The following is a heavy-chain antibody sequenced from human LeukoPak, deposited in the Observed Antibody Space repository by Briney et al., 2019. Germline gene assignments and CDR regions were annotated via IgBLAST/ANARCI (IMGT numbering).Heavy chain of an antibody. CDR2: IKQDGSEN. CDR1: GFTFSSYW. V-gene: IGHV3-7*01. CDR3: ARDSTGYGYEEWS. J-gene: IGHJ5*02. Sequence: GGSLRLPCVASGFTFSSYWMSWVRQAPGKGLEWVANIKQDGSENFYVDSVKGRFTISRDNAKNSLYLQMNSLRAEDTAVYYCARDSTGYGYEEWSWGQGTLVTVSS. D-gene: IGHD5-18*01.